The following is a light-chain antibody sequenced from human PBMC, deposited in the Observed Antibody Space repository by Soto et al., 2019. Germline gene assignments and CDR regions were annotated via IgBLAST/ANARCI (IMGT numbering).Light chain of an antibody. CDR3: QQRSNWPT. CDR2: DAS. Sequence: EIVLTQSPATLSLSPGERATLSCRASQSVSSYLAWYQQKPGQAPRLLIYDASNRATGIPARFSGSGSGTDVTLTISSLEPEDFAVYYCQQRSNWPTFGQGTKV. CDR1: QSVSSY. V-gene: IGKV3-11*01. J-gene: IGKJ1*01.